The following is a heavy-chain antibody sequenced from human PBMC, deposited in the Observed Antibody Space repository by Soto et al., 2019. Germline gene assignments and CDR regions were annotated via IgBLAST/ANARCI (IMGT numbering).Heavy chain of an antibody. CDR2: IYYSGST. Sequence: SETLSLTCTVSGGSISSYYWSWIRQPPGKGLEWIGYIYYSGSTNYNPSLKSRVTISVDTSKNQFSLKLSSVTAADTAVYYCARGRYYFDYWGQGALVTVSS. CDR1: GGSISSYY. V-gene: IGHV4-59*01. J-gene: IGHJ4*02. CDR3: ARGRYYFDY.